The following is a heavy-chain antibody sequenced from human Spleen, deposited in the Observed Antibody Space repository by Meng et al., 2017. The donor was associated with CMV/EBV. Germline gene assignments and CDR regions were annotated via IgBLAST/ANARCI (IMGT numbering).Heavy chain of an antibody. D-gene: IGHD6-6*01. Sequence: KVSCKASGYTFTTFWIGWVRQMPGKGLEWMGIIYPGDSETRYSPSFQGQVTISADKSSTTAFLQWSSLKASDTAMYYCARLGYSSSSDYWGQGTLVTVSS. J-gene: IGHJ4*02. V-gene: IGHV5-51*01. CDR2: IYPGDSET. CDR3: ARLGYSSSSDY. CDR1: GYTFTTFW.